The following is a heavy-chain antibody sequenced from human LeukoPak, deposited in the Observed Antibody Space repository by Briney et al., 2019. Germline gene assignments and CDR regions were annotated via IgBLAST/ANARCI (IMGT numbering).Heavy chain of an antibody. CDR2: ISGSGGST. CDR3: AKSEGGQWLVQELFDDY. CDR1: GFTFSSYA. J-gene: IGHJ4*02. D-gene: IGHD6-19*01. Sequence: PGGSLRLSCAASGFTFSSYAMSWVRQAPGKGLEWVSAISGSGGSTYYADSVKGRFTISRDKSKNTLYLQMNSLRAEDTAVYYCAKSEGGQWLVQELFDDYWGQGTLVTVSS. V-gene: IGHV3-23*01.